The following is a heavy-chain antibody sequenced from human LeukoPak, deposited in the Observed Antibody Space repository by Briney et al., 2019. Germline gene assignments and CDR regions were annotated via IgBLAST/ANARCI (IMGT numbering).Heavy chain of an antibody. CDR2: INPSGGST. CDR3: ARCGYGDYAAFTGWFDP. Sequence: ASVKVSCKASGYTFTSYYMHWVRQAPGQGFEWMGLINPSGGSTSYAQKFQGRVTMTRDTSTSTVYMELSSLRSEDTAVYYCARCGYGDYAAFTGWFDPWGQGTLVTVSS. CDR1: GYTFTSYY. J-gene: IGHJ5*02. V-gene: IGHV1-46*01. D-gene: IGHD4-17*01.